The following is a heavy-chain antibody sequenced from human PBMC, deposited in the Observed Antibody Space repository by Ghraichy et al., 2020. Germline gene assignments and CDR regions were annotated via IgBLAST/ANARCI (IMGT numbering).Heavy chain of an antibody. CDR3: ARGGRDDFWSGYYFDY. CDR1: GFTVSSNY. D-gene: IGHD3-3*01. J-gene: IGHJ4*02. CDR2: IYSGGST. V-gene: IGHV3-53*01. Sequence: GGSLRLSCAASGFTVSSNYMSWVRQAPGKGLEWVSVIYSGGSTYYADSVKGRFTISRDNSKNTLYLQMNSLRAEDTAVYYCARGGRDDFWSGYYFDYWGQGTLVTVSS.